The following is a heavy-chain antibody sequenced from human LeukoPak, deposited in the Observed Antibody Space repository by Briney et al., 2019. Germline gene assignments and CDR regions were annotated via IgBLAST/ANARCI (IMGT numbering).Heavy chain of an antibody. V-gene: IGHV4-31*03. CDR3: ARALWFGEYQRRLGNWFDP. CDR2: IYYSGST. Sequence: SETLSLTCTVSGGSISSGGYYWSWIRQHPGKGLEWIGYIYYSGSTYYNPSLKSRVTISVGTSKNQFSLKLSSVTAADTAVYYCARALWFGEYQRRLGNWFDPWGQGTLVTVSS. CDR1: GGSISSGGYY. J-gene: IGHJ5*02. D-gene: IGHD3-10*01.